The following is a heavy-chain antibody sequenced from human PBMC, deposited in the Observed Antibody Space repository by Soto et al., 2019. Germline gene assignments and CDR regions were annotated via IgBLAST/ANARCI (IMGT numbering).Heavy chain of an antibody. CDR1: GYTFTTYG. V-gene: IGHV1-18*04. CDR2: ISAYNGDT. CDR3: AGVDTLCDAFDI. D-gene: IGHD2-21*01. J-gene: IGHJ3*02. Sequence: QVQLVQSGAEVKKPGASVKVSCRASGYTFTTYGITWVRQAPGQGLEWMGWISAYNGDTDYAQKLQGRVTLTADTSTSTADVELRSLRAADAALYYCAGVDTLCDAFDIWGQGTMVTVSS.